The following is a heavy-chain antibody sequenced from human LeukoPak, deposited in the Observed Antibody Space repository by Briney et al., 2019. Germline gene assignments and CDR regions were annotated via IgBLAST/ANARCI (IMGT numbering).Heavy chain of an antibody. V-gene: IGHV3-74*01. CDR1: GFTFSSYW. D-gene: IGHD2-15*01. J-gene: IGHJ4*02. CDR2: INSDGSTT. Sequence: GGSLRLSCAASGFTFSSYWMHWVRQAPGKGLVWVSRINSDGSTTSYADSVKGRFTISRDNAKNTLYLQMNSLRAEDTAVYYCARGIGYCGGGSCSDYWGQGTLVTVSS. CDR3: ARGIGYCGGGSCSDY.